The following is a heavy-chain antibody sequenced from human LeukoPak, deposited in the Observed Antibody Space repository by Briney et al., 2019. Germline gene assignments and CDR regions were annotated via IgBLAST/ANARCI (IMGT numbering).Heavy chain of an antibody. J-gene: IGHJ4*02. CDR3: ARVSGSDDY. D-gene: IGHD3-10*01. Sequence: SETLSLTCAVSGGSISSGGYSWSWIRQPPGKGLEWIGYIYHSGSTYYNPSLKSRVTISVDRSKNQFSLKLSSVTAADTAVYYCARVSGSDDYWGQGTLVTVSS. V-gene: IGHV4-30-2*01. CDR2: IYHSGST. CDR1: GGSISSGGYS.